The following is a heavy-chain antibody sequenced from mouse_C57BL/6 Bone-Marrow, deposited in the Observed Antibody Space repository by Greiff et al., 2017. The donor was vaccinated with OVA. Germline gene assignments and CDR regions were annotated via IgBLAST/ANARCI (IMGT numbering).Heavy chain of an antibody. CDR3: AREKLGLDY. J-gene: IGHJ2*01. D-gene: IGHD4-1*01. CDR1: RYTFTSYG. CDR2: IYPRSGNT. Sequence: VHLVESGAELARPGASVKLSCKASRYTFTSYGISWVKQRTGQGLEWIGEIYPRSGNTYYNEKFKGKATLTADKSSSTAYMELRSLTSEDSAVYFCAREKLGLDYWGQGTTLTVSS. V-gene: IGHV1-81*01.